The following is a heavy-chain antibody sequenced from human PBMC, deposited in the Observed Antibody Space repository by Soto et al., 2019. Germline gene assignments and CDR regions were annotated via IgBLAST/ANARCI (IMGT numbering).Heavy chain of an antibody. V-gene: IGHV4-34*01. J-gene: IGHJ4*02. D-gene: IGHD6-19*01. CDR3: ARGRQWLVRYYFDY. Sequence: SETLSLTCAVYGGSFSGYYWSWIRQPPGKGLEWIGEINHSGSTNYNPSLKSRVTISVDTSKNQFSLKPSSVTAADTAVYYCARGRQWLVRYYFDYWGQGTLVTVSS. CDR2: INHSGST. CDR1: GGSFSGYY.